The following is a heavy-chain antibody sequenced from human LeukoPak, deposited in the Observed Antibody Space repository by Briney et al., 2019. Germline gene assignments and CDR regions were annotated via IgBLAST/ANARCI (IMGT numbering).Heavy chain of an antibody. CDR2: IYSDGST. CDR3: ARGPVVPAATYYYYGMDV. CDR1: GFTFSSYA. Sequence: GGSLRLSCAASGFTFSSYAMSWVRQAPGKGLEWVSVIYSDGSTYYADSVKGRFTISRDNSKNTLYLQMNSLRAEDTAVYYCARGPVVPAATYYYYGMDVWGQGTTVTVSS. J-gene: IGHJ6*02. V-gene: IGHV3-66*01. D-gene: IGHD2-2*01.